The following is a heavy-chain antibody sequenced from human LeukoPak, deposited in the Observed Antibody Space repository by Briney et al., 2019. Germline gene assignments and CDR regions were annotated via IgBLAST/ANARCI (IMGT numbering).Heavy chain of an antibody. J-gene: IGHJ5*02. CDR3: ARLRELPVVVPDAMGPHWFDP. V-gene: IGHV4-30-4*08. CDR1: GGSISSGDYY. CDR2: IYYSGST. D-gene: IGHD2-2*01. Sequence: PSGTLSLTCTVSGGSISSGDYYWSWIRQPPGKGLEWIGYIYYSGSTYYNPSLKSRVTISVDRSKNQFSLKLSSVTAADTAVYYCARLRELPVVVPDAMGPHWFDPWGQGTLVTVSS.